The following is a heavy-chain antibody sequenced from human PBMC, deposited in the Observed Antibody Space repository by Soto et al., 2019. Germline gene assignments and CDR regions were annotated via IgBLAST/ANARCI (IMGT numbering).Heavy chain of an antibody. D-gene: IGHD3-16*01. V-gene: IGHV3-23*01. J-gene: IGHJ4*02. CDR1: GFTFSGHS. Sequence: EVQLLESGGGLEQPGGSLRLSCAASGFTFSGHSMSWVRQAPGKGLEWVSTFSGSGTTYYADSVKGRFTISRDDSKKTLYLLMNSLRVEDTAIYYCAKLTQYWGQGTLVTVSP. CDR3: AKLTQY. CDR2: FSGSGTT.